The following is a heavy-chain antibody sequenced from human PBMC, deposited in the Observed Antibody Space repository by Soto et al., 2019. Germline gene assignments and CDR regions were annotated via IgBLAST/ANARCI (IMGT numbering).Heavy chain of an antibody. D-gene: IGHD1-1*01. CDR2: ISGYNGNT. Sequence: QVQLVQSGAEVKKPGASVKVSCKSSGYTFTSYGISWVRQAPGQGLEWMGWISGYNGNTNYAQKLQGRVTMTTDTSTSTAYMELRSLRSDDTAVYYCARDEVYKWNDAGWFDPWGQGTLVTVSS. CDR1: GYTFTSYG. J-gene: IGHJ5*02. V-gene: IGHV1-18*01. CDR3: ARDEVYKWNDAGWFDP.